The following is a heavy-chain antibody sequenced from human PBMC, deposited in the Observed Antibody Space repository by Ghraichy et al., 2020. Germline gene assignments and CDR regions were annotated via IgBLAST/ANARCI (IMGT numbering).Heavy chain of an antibody. V-gene: IGHV1-2*02. CDR2: INPNSGGT. D-gene: IGHD3-22*01. J-gene: IGHJ6*02. CDR1: GYTFTGYY. CDR3: ARDQDGSYYDSSGYYPPLFGYYGMDV. Sequence: ASVKVSCKASGYTFTGYYMHWVRQAPGQGLEWMGWINPNSGGTNYAQKFQGRVTMTRDTSISTAYMELSRLRSDDTAVYYCARDQDGSYYDSSGYYPPLFGYYGMDVWGQGTTVTVSS.